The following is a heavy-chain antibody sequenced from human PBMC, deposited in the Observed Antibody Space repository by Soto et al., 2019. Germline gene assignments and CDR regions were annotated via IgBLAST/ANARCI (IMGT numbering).Heavy chain of an antibody. Sequence: GASVKVSCKASGYTFTSYGISWVRQAPGQGLEWMGWISDYNGNTNYAQKLQGRVTMTTDTSTSTAYMELRSLRSDDTAVYYCARGQSNVLRYFDWLFTDAFDIWGQGTMVTVSS. CDR2: ISDYNGNT. CDR3: ARGQSNVLRYFDWLFTDAFDI. J-gene: IGHJ3*02. D-gene: IGHD3-9*01. CDR1: GYTFTSYG. V-gene: IGHV1-18*01.